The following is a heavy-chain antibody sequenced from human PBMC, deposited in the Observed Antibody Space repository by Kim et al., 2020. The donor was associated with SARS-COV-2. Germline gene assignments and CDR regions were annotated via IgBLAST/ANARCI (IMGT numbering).Heavy chain of an antibody. Sequence: ASVKVSCKASGNTFVDYPLHWVRQAPGQTFEWLGWINTVNGNSKYSQNFQGRVTITMDTSASTSYMELRTLTSEDTAMYYCAGMSFKSRPPGWAFDVWGQGTMVAVSS. CDR3: AGMSFKSRPPGWAFDV. J-gene: IGHJ3*01. D-gene: IGHD2-15*01. CDR2: INTVNGNS. V-gene: IGHV1-3*04. CDR1: GNTFVDYP.